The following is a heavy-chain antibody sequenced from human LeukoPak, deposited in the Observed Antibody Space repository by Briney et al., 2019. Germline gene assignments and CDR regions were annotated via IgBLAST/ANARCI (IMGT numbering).Heavy chain of an antibody. J-gene: IGHJ6*03. D-gene: IGHD2-2*01. V-gene: IGHV3-21*01. CDR2: ISSSSSYI. Sequence: GGSLRLSCAASGFTFSSYSMNWVRQAPGKGLEWVSSISSSSSYIYYADSVKGRLTISRDNAKNSLYLQMNSLRAEDTAVYYCARDSSCSSTSCYEDYYYYMDVWGKGTTVTVSS. CDR3: ARDSSCSSTSCYEDYYYYMDV. CDR1: GFTFSSYS.